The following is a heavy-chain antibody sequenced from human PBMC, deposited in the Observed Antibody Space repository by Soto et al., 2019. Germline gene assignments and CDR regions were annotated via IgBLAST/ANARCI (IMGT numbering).Heavy chain of an antibody. Sequence: EVQLLESGGGLVQPGGSLRLSCAASGFTFSSYAMSWVHQAPGKGLEWVSAISGSGGSTYYADSVKGRFTISRDNSKNTLYLQMNSLRAEDTAVYYCAKDNVGRSAFDIWGQGTMVTVSS. CDR1: GFTFSSYA. J-gene: IGHJ3*02. CDR3: AKDNVGRSAFDI. V-gene: IGHV3-23*01. CDR2: ISGSGGST. D-gene: IGHD2-15*01.